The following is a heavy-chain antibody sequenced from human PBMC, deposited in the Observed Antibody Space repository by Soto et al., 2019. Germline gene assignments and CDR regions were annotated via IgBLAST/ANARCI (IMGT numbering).Heavy chain of an antibody. J-gene: IGHJ4*02. V-gene: IGHV3-48*02. CDR2: ISSSSTI. Sequence: GGSLRLSCAASEFTFSSYSMNWVRQAPGKGLEWISYISSSSTIYYADSVRGRFTISRDNAKNSLYLQMNSLRDEDTAVYYCTRDPPLAWHFDYWGQGTLVTVSS. CDR3: TRDPPLAWHFDY. CDR1: EFTFSSYS.